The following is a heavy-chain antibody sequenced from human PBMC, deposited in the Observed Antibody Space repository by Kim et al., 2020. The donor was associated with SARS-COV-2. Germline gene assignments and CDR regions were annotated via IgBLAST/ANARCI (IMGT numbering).Heavy chain of an antibody. J-gene: IGHJ4*02. D-gene: IGHD2-15*01. CDR1: GFTFSSYW. Sequence: GGSLRLSCAASGFTFSSYWMHWVRQAPGKGLVWVSRINSDGSRIDYADSVMGRFTISRDNAKDTVYLQMNSLRAEDSAVYFCARGFLPSYGGNEYWGQGTLVTVSS. V-gene: IGHV3-74*01. CDR2: INSDGSRI. CDR3: ARGFLPSYGGNEY.